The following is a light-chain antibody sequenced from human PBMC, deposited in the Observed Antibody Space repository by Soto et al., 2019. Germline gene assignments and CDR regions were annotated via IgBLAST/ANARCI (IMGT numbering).Light chain of an antibody. CDR2: EVS. CDR3: SSYTRSSTLV. J-gene: IGLJ3*02. CDR1: SSDVGSYNR. Sequence: QSALTQPPSVSGSPGQSVTISCTGISSDVGSYNRVSWYQQPPGTAPKLMIYEVSNRPSGVPDRFSGSKSGNTASLTISGLQAEDEADYYCSSYTRSSTLVFGGGTKLTVL. V-gene: IGLV2-18*02.